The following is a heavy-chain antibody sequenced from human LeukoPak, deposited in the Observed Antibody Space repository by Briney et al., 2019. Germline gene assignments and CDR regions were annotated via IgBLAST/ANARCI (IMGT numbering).Heavy chain of an antibody. CDR1: GFTFRSYW. Sequence: GGSLRLSCAAPGFTFRSYWMHWVRQAPGRGLVWVSRISIDGSTTNYADSVKGRFTISRDNAKNTLYLQMNSLRAEDTAVYYCARDHIGWFDPWGQGTLVTVSS. CDR3: ARDHIGWFDP. D-gene: IGHD2-21*01. J-gene: IGHJ5*02. CDR2: ISIDGSTT. V-gene: IGHV3-74*01.